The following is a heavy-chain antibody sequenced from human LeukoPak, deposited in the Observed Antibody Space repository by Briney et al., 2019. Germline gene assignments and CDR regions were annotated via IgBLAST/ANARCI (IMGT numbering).Heavy chain of an antibody. V-gene: IGHV4-39*01. CDR1: GGSISSISYY. J-gene: IGHJ6*02. CDR3: ARLHGEQIGRITMVRGSYGMDV. Sequence: SETLALTCTVSGGSISSISYYWGWLRQPPGKGLEWIGSIYYSGSTYHNPPLKRRVTISVDASKNQFSLMLSSVTAADTAVYYCARLHGEQIGRITMVRGSYGMDVWGRGTRVSVSS. CDR2: IYYSGST. D-gene: IGHD3-10*01.